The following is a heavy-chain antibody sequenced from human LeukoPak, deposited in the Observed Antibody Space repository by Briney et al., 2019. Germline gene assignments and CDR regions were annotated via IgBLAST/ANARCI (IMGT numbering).Heavy chain of an antibody. CDR3: ARIVPYNYGYIDF. CDR2: IYYSGST. Sequence: PSETLSLTCTVSGGSISSYYWIWIRQPPGTGLEWIGYIYYSGSTNYNPSLKSRVTISLDTSKNQFSLKLSSVTAADTAVYYCARIVPYNYGYIDFWGQGTLVTVSS. D-gene: IGHD5-18*01. V-gene: IGHV4-59*01. J-gene: IGHJ4*02. CDR1: GGSISSYY.